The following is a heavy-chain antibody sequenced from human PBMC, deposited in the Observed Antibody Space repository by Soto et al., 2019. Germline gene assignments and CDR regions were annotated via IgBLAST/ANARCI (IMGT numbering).Heavy chain of an antibody. D-gene: IGHD2-15*01. V-gene: IGHV1-58*01. Sequence: QMQLVQSGPEVKKPGTSVKVSCKASGFTFTSSAVQWVRQARGQRLEWIGWIVVGSGNTNYAQKFQERVTITRDMSTSTAYMELSSLRSEDTAVYYCAAEGYCSGGSCYDAFDIWGQGTMVTVSS. CDR1: GFTFTSSA. J-gene: IGHJ3*02. CDR2: IVVGSGNT. CDR3: AAEGYCSGGSCYDAFDI.